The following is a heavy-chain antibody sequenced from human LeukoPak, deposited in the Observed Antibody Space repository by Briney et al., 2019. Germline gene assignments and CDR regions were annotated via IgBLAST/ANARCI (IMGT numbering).Heavy chain of an antibody. V-gene: IGHV3-66*01. J-gene: IGHJ4*02. CDR3: AREGLRSGYSSDY. D-gene: IGHD5-24*01. CDR2: IYSGGST. CDR1: GFTVSSNY. Sequence: TGGSLRLSCAASGFTVSSNYMSWVRQAPGKGLEWVSVIYSGGSTYYADSVKGRFTISRDNSKNTLYLQMNSLRAEDTAVYYCAREGLRSGYSSDYWGQGTLVTVSS.